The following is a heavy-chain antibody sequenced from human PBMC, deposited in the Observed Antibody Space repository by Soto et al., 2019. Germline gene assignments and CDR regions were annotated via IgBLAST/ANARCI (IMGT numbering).Heavy chain of an antibody. CDR3: ARVFVFFGVVCPRVDH. D-gene: IGHD3-3*01. V-gene: IGHV4-30-4*01. Sequence: SETLSLTCTVSGGPISSGDYYWSWIRQPPGKGLEWIGYIYYSGSTYYNPSLKSRVTISVDTSKNQFSLKLSSVTAADTAVYYCARVFVFFGVVCPRVDHWGQGTLFTDPS. J-gene: IGHJ4*02. CDR1: GGPISSGDYY. CDR2: IYYSGST.